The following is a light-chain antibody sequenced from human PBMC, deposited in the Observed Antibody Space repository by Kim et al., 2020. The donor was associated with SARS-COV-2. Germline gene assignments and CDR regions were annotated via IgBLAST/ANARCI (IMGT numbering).Light chain of an antibody. CDR2: WAA. CDR3: QQYYSVPLA. V-gene: IGKV4-1*01. CDR1: HGVLSCANNKNI. Sequence: ATINCICSHGVLSCANNKNIVAWYQHRPGLPPTMLIYWAATRESGLPDRFSGSGSGTDFTLTIRRLQAEDVAVDYCQQYYSVPLAFGGGTKVDIK. J-gene: IGKJ4*01.